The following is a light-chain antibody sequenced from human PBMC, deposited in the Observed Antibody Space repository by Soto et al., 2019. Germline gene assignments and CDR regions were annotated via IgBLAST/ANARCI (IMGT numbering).Light chain of an antibody. V-gene: IGLV2-11*01. CDR1: SSDVGGYNY. CDR2: DVS. J-gene: IGLJ1*01. CDR3: CSYAGSYSYV. Sequence: QSALTQPRSVSGSPGQSVTISCTGTSSDVGGYNYVSWYQQHPGKAPKLMIYDVSKRPSGVPDRFSGSKSGNTASLTISGLQAEDEDDYYCCSYAGSYSYVFGTGTKVTV.